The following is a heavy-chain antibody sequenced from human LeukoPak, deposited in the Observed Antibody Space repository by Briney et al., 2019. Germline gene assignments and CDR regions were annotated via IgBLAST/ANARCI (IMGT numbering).Heavy chain of an antibody. CDR3: ARDRVWFGDHGAFDI. CDR2: FYRNGGST. D-gene: IGHD3-10*01. V-gene: IGHV3-20*01. Sequence: GGSLRLSCAASGFTLDDYGMSCVRQAPGKGLEWVSGFYRNGGSTGYTDSVRGRFTISRDNARNSLYLQMNSLRAEDTALYHCARDRVWFGDHGAFDIWGHGTMVTVSS. J-gene: IGHJ3*02. CDR1: GFTLDDYG.